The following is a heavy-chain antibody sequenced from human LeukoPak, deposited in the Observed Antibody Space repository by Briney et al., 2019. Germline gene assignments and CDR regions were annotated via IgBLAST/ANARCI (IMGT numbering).Heavy chain of an antibody. V-gene: IGHV1-18*01. CDR3: ARRGSDIVVVPAAMGYYYMDV. CDR2: ISAYNGNT. J-gene: IGHJ6*03. Sequence: ASVKVSCKASGYTFTSYGISWVRQAPGQGLEWMGWISAYNGNTNYAQKLQGRVTMTTDTSTSTAYMELRSLRSDDTAVYYCARRGSDIVVVPAAMGYYYMDVWGKGTTVTVSS. CDR1: GYTFTSYG. D-gene: IGHD2-2*01.